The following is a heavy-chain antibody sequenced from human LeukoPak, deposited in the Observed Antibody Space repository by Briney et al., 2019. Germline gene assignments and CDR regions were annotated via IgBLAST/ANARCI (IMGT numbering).Heavy chain of an antibody. J-gene: IGHJ4*02. Sequence: GGSLRLSCTTSGFRFTYYAISWVRQAPGKGLEWIGFIRNKTYGATTHTAAFVKDRFTISRDDSTSTAYLQMNSLKTEDTAVYYCTKGGVSFFDYWGQGIPVTVSS. CDR3: TKGGVSFFDY. D-gene: IGHD3-10*01. CDR1: GFRFTYYA. V-gene: IGHV3-49*04. CDR2: IRNKTYGATT.